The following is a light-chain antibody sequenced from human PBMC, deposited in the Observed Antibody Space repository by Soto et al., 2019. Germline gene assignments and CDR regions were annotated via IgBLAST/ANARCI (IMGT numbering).Light chain of an antibody. CDR1: SSNIGAGYD. J-gene: IGLJ2*01. Sequence: QSALTQPPSVSGAPGQRVTISCTGSSSNIGAGYDVHWYQQLPGTAPKLLIYGNSNRPSGVPDRFSGSKSGTSASLAITGLQAEDEADYYCSSYTTSNTVVFGGGTQLTVL. V-gene: IGLV1-40*01. CDR2: GNS. CDR3: SSYTTSNTVV.